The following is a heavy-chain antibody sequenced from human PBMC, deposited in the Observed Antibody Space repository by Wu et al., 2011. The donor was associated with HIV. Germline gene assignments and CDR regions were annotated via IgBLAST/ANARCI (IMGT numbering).Heavy chain of an antibody. CDR2: IIPFFGTS. CDR1: GGTFSSYA. V-gene: IGHV1-69*15. CDR3: AREYMVRGTYYFYYMDV. J-gene: IGHJ6*03. Sequence: VQSGAEVKKPGSSVKVSCKASGGTFSSYAISWVRQAPGQGLEWMGKIIPFFGTSNYAQTFQDRVTITADESTSTAYMVLSSLRSEDTAVYYCAREYMVRGTYYFYYMDVWGKGTTVTVSS. D-gene: IGHD3-10*01.